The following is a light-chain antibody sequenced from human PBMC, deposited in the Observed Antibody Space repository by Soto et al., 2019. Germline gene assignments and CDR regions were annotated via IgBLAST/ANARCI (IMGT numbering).Light chain of an antibody. CDR2: YDS. J-gene: IGLJ2*01. CDR1: NIGSKS. Sequence: SYELTQPPSVSVAPGKTARITCGGTNIGSKSVNWYQQKPGQSPVLVIYYDSDRHSGIPERFSGSNSGNTATLTISRVEAGDEADYYCQVWDSSRDVVFGGGTKLTVL. CDR3: QVWDSSRDVV. V-gene: IGLV3-21*04.